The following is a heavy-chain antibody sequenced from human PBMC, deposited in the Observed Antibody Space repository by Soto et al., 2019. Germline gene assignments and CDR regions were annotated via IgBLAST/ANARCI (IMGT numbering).Heavy chain of an antibody. CDR2: IVVGSGNT. D-gene: IGHD3-22*01. V-gene: IGHV1-58*01. CDR1: GFTFTSSA. Sequence: SVKVSCKASGFTFTSSAVQWVRQARGQRLEWIGWIVVGSGNTNYAQKFQERVTITRDMSTSTAYMELSSLRSEDTAVYYCAAAPLYYYDSSGPFDYWGQGTLVTVSS. CDR3: AAAPLYYYDSSGPFDY. J-gene: IGHJ4*02.